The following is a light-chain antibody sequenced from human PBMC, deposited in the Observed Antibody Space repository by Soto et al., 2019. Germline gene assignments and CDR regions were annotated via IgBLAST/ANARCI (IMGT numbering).Light chain of an antibody. CDR3: QQYNSYS. Sequence: DIQMTQSPSTLSASVGDRVTITCRASQSISDWLAWYQQKPGKAPKLLIYDISNLEIGVPSRFSGSGSGTEFTLKIRGLQNDDFATYYCQQYNSYSFGQGTKVDIK. V-gene: IGKV1-5*01. J-gene: IGKJ1*01. CDR1: QSISDW. CDR2: DIS.